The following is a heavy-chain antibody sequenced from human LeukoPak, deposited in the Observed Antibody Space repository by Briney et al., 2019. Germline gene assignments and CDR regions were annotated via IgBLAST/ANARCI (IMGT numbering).Heavy chain of an antibody. Sequence: GGSLRLSCAASGFTVSSNYMSWVRQAPGKGLEWVSVIYSGGSTYYADSVKGRFTISRDNSKNTLYLQMNSLRAEDTAVYYCARGSAYYYGSSGYTPPDYWGQGTLVTVSS. CDR3: ARGSAYYYGSSGYTPPDY. J-gene: IGHJ4*02. CDR2: IYSGGST. V-gene: IGHV3-66*01. CDR1: GFTVSSNY. D-gene: IGHD3-22*01.